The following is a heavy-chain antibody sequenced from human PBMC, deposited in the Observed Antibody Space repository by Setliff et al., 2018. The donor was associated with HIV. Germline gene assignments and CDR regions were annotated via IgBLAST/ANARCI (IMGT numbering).Heavy chain of an antibody. CDR3: AISIVGMTSEMY. CDR1: GVPLSDYY. V-gene: IGHV4-34*01. Sequence: PSETLSLTCTLNGVPLSDYYWNWIRQSPGKGLEWIVEVNHNGNINYNPSLKSRVTVSVDTSKTQYSLKMISVTAADTAMYYCAISIVGMTSEMYWAQGTLVTVSS. CDR2: VNHNGNI. J-gene: IGHJ4*02. D-gene: IGHD2-21*02.